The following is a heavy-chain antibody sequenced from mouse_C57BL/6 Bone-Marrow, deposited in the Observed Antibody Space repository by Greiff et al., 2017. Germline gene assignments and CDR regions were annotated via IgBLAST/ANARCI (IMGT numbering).Heavy chain of an antibody. J-gene: IGHJ2*01. D-gene: IGHD2-3*01. CDR2: IDPSDSYT. V-gene: IGHV1-59*01. CDR3: ARAEDGPFDY. Sequence: QVQLQQPGAELVRPGTSVKLSCKASGYTFTSYWMHWVKQRPGQGLEWIGVIDPSDSYTNYNQKFKGKATLTVDKSSSTAYMQLSSLTSEDSAVYYCARAEDGPFDYWGQGTTLTVSS. CDR1: GYTFTSYW.